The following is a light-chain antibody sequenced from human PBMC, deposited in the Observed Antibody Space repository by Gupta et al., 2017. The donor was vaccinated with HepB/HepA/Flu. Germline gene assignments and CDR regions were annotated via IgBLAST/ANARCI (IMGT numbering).Light chain of an antibody. Sequence: QAGLTQPPSVSTGLRQTATLTCTANSNNVGSRGVLWLQQHQGHPPKVISYRNNNRPSGISERFSSSRSGNTASLTITGLLPEDEADYYCSAWDNSLRGYVFGTGTKVTVL. V-gene: IGLV10-54*04. CDR3: SAWDNSLRGYV. CDR2: RNN. CDR1: SNNVGSRG. J-gene: IGLJ1*01.